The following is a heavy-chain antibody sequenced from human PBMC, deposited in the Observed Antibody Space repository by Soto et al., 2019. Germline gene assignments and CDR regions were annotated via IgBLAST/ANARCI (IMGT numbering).Heavy chain of an antibody. D-gene: IGHD2-2*01. CDR3: ARGGIVVVPAAMRFVNY. Sequence: QVQLQQWGAGLLKPSETLSLTCAVYGGSFSGYYWSWIRQPPGKGLEWIGEINHSGSTNYNPSLKSLVTISVDTSKNQFSLKLSSVTAADTAVYYCARGGIVVVPAAMRFVNYWGQGTLVTVSS. CDR1: GGSFSGYY. J-gene: IGHJ4*02. V-gene: IGHV4-34*01. CDR2: INHSGST.